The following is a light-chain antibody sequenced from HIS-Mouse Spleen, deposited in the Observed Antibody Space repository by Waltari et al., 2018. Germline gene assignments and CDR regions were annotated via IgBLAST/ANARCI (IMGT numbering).Light chain of an antibody. J-gene: IGLJ2*01. V-gene: IGLV3-10*01. CDR3: YSTDSSGNHRV. Sequence: SYELTQPPSVSVSPGQTARITCSGDALPKQYAYWYQQKSGQAPVLVIYEDSKRPSGSTGGFSGSSSGTMATLTISGAQVEDEADYYCYSTDSSGNHRVFGGGTKLTVL. CDR1: ALPKQY. CDR2: EDS.